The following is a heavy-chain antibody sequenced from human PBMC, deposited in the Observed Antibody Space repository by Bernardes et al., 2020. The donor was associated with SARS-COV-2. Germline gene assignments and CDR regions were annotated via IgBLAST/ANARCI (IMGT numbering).Heavy chain of an antibody. V-gene: IGHV4-38-2*01. CDR3: ATGKINRARGMDV. D-gene: IGHD1-1*01. Sequence: SETLSLTRAVSGYSFTSAYYWGWIRQPPGKGLEWIGSIYHSGSTYYNPSLQSRVTISIDTSKNQFSLKLSSVTVADTAVYYCATGKINRARGMDVWGQGTAVTVSS. CDR1: GYSFTSAYY. J-gene: IGHJ6*02. CDR2: IYHSGST.